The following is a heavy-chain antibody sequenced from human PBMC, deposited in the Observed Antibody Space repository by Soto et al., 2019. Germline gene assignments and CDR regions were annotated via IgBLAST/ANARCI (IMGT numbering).Heavy chain of an antibody. CDR2: IKQDGSEK. CDR1: GFTFSSYW. J-gene: IGHJ5*02. CDR3: ARELGYYYGSGSYYNVGWFDP. Sequence: GGSLRLSCAASGFTFSSYWMSWVRQAPGKGLEWVANIKQDGSEKYYVDSVKGRFTISRDNAKNSLYLQMNSLRAEDTAVYYCARELGYYYGSGSYYNVGWFDPWGQGTLVTVSS. V-gene: IGHV3-7*01. D-gene: IGHD3-10*01.